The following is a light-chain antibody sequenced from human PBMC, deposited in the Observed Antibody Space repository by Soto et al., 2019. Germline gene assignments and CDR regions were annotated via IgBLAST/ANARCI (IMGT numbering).Light chain of an antibody. CDR1: SIDVGAYNY. Sequence: QSVLTQPPSASGSPGQSVTISCTGTSIDVGAYNYVSWYQQHPGKAPKFIIYEVSKRPSGVPDRFSGSKSGNTASLTVSGLQAEDEADYFCGSYTSSNTLVFGTGTKLTVL. J-gene: IGLJ1*01. CDR3: GSYTSSNTLV. CDR2: EVS. V-gene: IGLV2-8*01.